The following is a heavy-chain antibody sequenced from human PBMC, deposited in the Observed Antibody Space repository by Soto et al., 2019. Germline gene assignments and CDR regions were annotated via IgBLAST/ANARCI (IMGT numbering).Heavy chain of an antibody. CDR3: AKKKGYSSSWFEFDY. V-gene: IGHV3-23*01. J-gene: IGHJ4*02. CDR2: ISGSGGST. Sequence: PGGSLRLSCAASGFTFSSYAMSWVRQAPGKGLEWVSAISGSGGSTYYADSVKGRFTISRDNSKNTLYLQMNSLRAEDTAVYYYAKKKGYSSSWFEFDYGGQETLVTVSS. CDR1: GFTFSSYA. D-gene: IGHD6-13*01.